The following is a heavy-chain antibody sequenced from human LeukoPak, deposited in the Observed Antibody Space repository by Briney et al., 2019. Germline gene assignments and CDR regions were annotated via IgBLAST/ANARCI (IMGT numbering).Heavy chain of an antibody. CDR3: AKKTDFWSGYFAS. J-gene: IGHJ5*02. CDR1: GFTFSSYE. V-gene: IGHV3-48*03. D-gene: IGHD3-3*01. Sequence: GGSLRLSCAASGFTFSSYEMNWVRQAPGKGLEWVSYISSSGSTIYYADSVKGRFTISRDNSKNTLYLQMNSLRAEDTAVYYCAKKTDFWSGYFASWGQGTLVTVSS. CDR2: ISSSGSTI.